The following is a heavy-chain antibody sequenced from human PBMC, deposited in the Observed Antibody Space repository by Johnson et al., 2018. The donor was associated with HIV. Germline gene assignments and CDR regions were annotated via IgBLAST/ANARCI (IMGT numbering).Heavy chain of an antibody. D-gene: IGHD5-24*01. CDR2: ISYDGSNK. Sequence: QVQLVESGGGVVQPGRSLRLSCVASGFTFRSYAMHWVRQAPGKGLEWVAVISYDGSNKYYADSVKGRFTISRDNSKNTLYLQMNSLRAEDTAVYYCARDLGPDGAFDIWGQGTMVIVSS. CDR3: ARDLGPDGAFDI. J-gene: IGHJ3*02. V-gene: IGHV3-30*04. CDR1: GFTFRSYA.